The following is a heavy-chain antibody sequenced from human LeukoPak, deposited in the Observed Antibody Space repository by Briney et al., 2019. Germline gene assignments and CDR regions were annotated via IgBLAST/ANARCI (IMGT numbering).Heavy chain of an antibody. CDR1: RGSVSGHY. Sequence: SESLSLTCTVSRGSVSGHYWDWIRQPPGKGLEWIGYIYASGSANYHPSLKSRVTISLDTSKNHVSLRLTSVTAEDTAVYYCAREAPGGSGWTYFDYWGRGSLVTVSS. CDR2: IYASGSA. V-gene: IGHV4-59*02. D-gene: IGHD6-19*01. CDR3: AREAPGGSGWTYFDY. J-gene: IGHJ4*02.